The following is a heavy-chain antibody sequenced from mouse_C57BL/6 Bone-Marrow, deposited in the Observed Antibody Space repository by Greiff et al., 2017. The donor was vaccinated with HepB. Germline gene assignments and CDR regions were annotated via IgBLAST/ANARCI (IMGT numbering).Heavy chain of an antibody. Sequence: QVQLQQSGSELRSPGSSVKLSCKDFDSEVFPIAYMSWVRQKPGHGFEWIGGILPSIGRTIYGEKFEDKATLDADTLSNTAYMQFSSLTSEDSAIYYCARDSSYYFDYWGQGTTLTVAS. V-gene: IGHV15-2*01. D-gene: IGHD3-2*01. CDR3: ARDSSYYFDY. CDR1: DSEVFPIAY. J-gene: IGHJ2*01. CDR2: ILPSIGRT.